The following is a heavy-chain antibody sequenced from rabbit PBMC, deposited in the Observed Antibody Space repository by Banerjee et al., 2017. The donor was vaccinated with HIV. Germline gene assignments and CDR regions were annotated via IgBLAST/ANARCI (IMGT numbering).Heavy chain of an antibody. J-gene: IGHJ4*01. V-gene: IGHV1S40*01. CDR1: GFDLSSSYY. CDR2: IHAGNSGNT. CDR3: AREGASSSGYYL. Sequence: QSLEESGGGLVQPEGSLTLTCKAAGFDLSSSYYMSWVRQAPGKGLEWIACIHAGNSGNTYYASWAKGRFTISKTSSTTVTLQMTSLTAADTATYFCAREGASSSGYYLWGPGTLVTVS. D-gene: IGHD1-1*01.